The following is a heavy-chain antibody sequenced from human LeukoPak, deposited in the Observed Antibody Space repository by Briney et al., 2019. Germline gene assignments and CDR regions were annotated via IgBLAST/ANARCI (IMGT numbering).Heavy chain of an antibody. CDR3: ARKEGGQLANTRRWFDP. CDR1: GVSFSDYY. Sequence: LETLSLTCAVYGVSFSDYYWSWIRQPPGKGLEWIGEINHTGTTNYNPSLKSRVTISVDTSKNQFSLKLKSVTAADTAVYYCARKEGGQLANTRRWFDPWGQGTLVTVSS. V-gene: IGHV4-34*01. J-gene: IGHJ5*02. CDR2: INHTGTT. D-gene: IGHD6-13*01.